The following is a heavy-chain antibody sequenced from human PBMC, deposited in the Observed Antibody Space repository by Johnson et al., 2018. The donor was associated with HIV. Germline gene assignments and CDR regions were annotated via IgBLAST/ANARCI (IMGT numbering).Heavy chain of an antibody. V-gene: IGHV3-30*04. J-gene: IGHJ3*02. D-gene: IGHD4-17*01. CDR2: ISYDGSNK. CDR3: ARGRKTVTTVRPSAFDI. CDR1: GFTFSSYA. Sequence: QVQLVESGGGVVQPGRSLRLSCAASGFTFSSYAMHWVRQAPGKGLEWVAVISYDGSNKYYADSVKGRFTISRDNSKNTLYLQMDGLRPEDTAVYYCARGRKTVTTVRPSAFDIWGQGTMVTVSS.